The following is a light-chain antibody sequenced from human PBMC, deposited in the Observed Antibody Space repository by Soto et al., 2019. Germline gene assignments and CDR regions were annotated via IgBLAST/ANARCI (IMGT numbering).Light chain of an antibody. Sequence: EIRTTQSTAILSEYKGARVTXTCLSIQIIDTWLAWYQHKPGKAPNLLIYDASILESGVPSRFSSSGSGREFTLTINTLHPDDFASYFCHQYNSCRWTFAHGT. J-gene: IGKJ1*01. CDR3: HQYNSCRWT. CDR1: QIIDTW. CDR2: DAS. V-gene: IGKV1-5*01.